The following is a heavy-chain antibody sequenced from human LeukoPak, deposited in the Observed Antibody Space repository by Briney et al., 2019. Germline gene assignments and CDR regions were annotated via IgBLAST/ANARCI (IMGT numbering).Heavy chain of an antibody. D-gene: IGHD6-13*01. CDR2: IRYDGSNK. V-gene: IGHV3-30*02. J-gene: IGHJ6*03. CDR3: AKGGGSSWYIYYYYMDV. CDR1: GFTFSSYG. Sequence: PGGSLRLSCAASGFTFSSYGMHWVRQAPGKGLEWVAFIRYDGSNKYYADSVKGRFTISRDNSKNTLYLQMNSLRAEDTAVYYCAKGGGSSWYIYYYYMDVWGKGTTVTVSS.